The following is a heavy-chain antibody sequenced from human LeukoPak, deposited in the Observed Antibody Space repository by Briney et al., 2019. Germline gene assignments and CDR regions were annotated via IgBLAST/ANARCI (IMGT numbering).Heavy chain of an antibody. CDR3: ARVGGYSYGYAFDY. J-gene: IGHJ4*02. V-gene: IGHV3-48*01. CDR1: GFTFSSYS. CDR2: ISSSSSTT. Sequence: GGSLRLSCAASGFTFSSYSMNWVRQAPGKGLEWVSYISSSSSTTYYADSVKGRFTISRDNAKNSLYLQMSSLRAEDTAVYYCARVGGYSYGYAFDYWGQGTLVTVSS. D-gene: IGHD5-18*01.